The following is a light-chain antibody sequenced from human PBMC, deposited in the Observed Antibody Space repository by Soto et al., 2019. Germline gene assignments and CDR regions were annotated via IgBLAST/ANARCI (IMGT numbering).Light chain of an antibody. J-gene: IGLJ1*01. CDR2: EVN. V-gene: IGLV2-8*01. CDR1: SSDIGTYKY. CDR3: SSYVTSNNLRV. Sequence: QSVLTQPPSASGSPGQSVTISCTGTSSDIGTYKYVSWYQQHPGKAPKLIIYEVNERPSGVPDRFSGSKSGNTASLTVSGLRAEDEADYYCSSYVTSNNLRVFGIGTKVTVL.